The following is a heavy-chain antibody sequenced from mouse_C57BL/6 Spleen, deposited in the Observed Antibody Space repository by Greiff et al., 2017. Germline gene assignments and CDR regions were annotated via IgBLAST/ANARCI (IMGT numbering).Heavy chain of an antibody. Sequence: VQLQQPGAELVRPGTSVKLSCKTSGYTFTSYWMHWVKQRPGHGLEWIGVIDPSDSYTNYNQKFKGKSTLTVDTSSSTAYMQLSSLTFEDSAVYYCVRTAYYYGYWGQGTTLTVSS. J-gene: IGHJ2*01. CDR1: GYTFTSYW. CDR3: VRTAYYYGY. D-gene: IGHD1-1*01. CDR2: IDPSDSYT. V-gene: IGHV1-59*01.